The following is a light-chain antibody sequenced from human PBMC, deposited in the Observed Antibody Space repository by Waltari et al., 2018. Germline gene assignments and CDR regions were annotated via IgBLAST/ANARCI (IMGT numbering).Light chain of an antibody. CDR2: DVS. J-gene: IGLJ2*01. V-gene: IGLV2-11*01. Sequence: QAALTQPPSVSGSPGQSVTISCTGTSSDIGGYNYVSWYQQYPGKAPKFMIYDVSKRPSGVSDRFSGSKSGNTASLTISGLQAEDEADYYCSSYAGSNTWVFGGGTRLTVL. CDR3: SSYAGSNTWV. CDR1: SSDIGGYNY.